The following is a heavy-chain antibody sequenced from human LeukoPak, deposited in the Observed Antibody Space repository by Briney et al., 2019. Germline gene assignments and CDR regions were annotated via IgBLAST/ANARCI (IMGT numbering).Heavy chain of an antibody. CDR1: GGPISSDDFY. Sequence: PSQTLSLTCTVSGGPISSDDFYWSWIRQHPGKGLEWIGNIFHSGNTYYNPSLKSRVTISVDRSKNQFSLNLSSVTAADTAMYYCARAEGYYTQFDYWGQGTLVTVSS. J-gene: IGHJ4*02. V-gene: IGHV4-31*03. D-gene: IGHD2-2*02. CDR3: ARAEGYYTQFDY. CDR2: IFHSGNT.